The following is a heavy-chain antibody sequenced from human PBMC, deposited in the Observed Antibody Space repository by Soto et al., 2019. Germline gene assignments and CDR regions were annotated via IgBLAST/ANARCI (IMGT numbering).Heavy chain of an antibody. V-gene: IGHV1-69*13. Sequence: SVKVSCKASGGTFSSYAISWVRQAPGQGLEWMGGIIPIFGTANYAQKFQGRVTITADESTSTAYMELSSLRSEDTAVYYCASEPAAAETDGDYWGQGTLVTVSS. CDR1: GGTFSSYA. CDR2: IIPIFGTA. D-gene: IGHD6-13*01. CDR3: ASEPAAAETDGDY. J-gene: IGHJ4*02.